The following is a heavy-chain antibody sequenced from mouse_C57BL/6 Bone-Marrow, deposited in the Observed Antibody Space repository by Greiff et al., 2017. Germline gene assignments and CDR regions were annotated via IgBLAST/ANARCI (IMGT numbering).Heavy chain of an antibody. D-gene: IGHD1-1*01. CDR3: ARPYYYGSSYDYFDY. J-gene: IGHJ2*01. Sequence: QVQLQQSGAELARPGASVKLSCKASGYTFTSYGISWVKQRTGQGLEWIGEIYPRSGNTSYNEKFKGKATLTADKSSSTAYMELRSLTSEDSAVYFCARPYYYGSSYDYFDYWGQGTTLTVSS. V-gene: IGHV1-81*01. CDR2: IYPRSGNT. CDR1: GYTFTSYG.